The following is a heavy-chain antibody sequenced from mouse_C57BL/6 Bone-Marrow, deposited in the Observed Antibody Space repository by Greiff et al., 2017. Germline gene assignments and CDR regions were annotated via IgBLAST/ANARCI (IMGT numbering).Heavy chain of an antibody. CDR1: GFTFSSYG. Sequence: EVQLVESGGDLVKPGGSLKLSCAASGFTFSSYGMSWVRQTPDKRLEWVATISSGGSYTYYPDSVKGRFTISRDNAKNTLYLQMSSLKSEDTAMYYCARRGYGSSYDAYWGQGTLVTVSA. CDR3: ARRGYGSSYDAY. D-gene: IGHD1-1*01. J-gene: IGHJ3*01. V-gene: IGHV5-6*01. CDR2: ISSGGSYT.